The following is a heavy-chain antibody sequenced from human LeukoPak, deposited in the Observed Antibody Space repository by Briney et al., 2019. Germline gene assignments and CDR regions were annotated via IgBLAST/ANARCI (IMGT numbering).Heavy chain of an antibody. CDR1: GFIFTHFW. Sequence: GESLKISCKGSGFIFTHFWIGWVRQMPGQGLEWMGIIYPGDSDTTYSPSFQGQVTISADKSISTAYLQWSSLKASDTAIYYCARHRPPSGTYNAAFDYWGQGTLVTVSS. CDR2: IYPGDSDT. CDR3: ARHRPPSGTYNAAFDY. D-gene: IGHD1-26*01. J-gene: IGHJ4*02. V-gene: IGHV5-51*01.